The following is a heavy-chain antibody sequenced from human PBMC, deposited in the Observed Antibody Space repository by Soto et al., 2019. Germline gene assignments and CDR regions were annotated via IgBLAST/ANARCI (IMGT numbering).Heavy chain of an antibody. J-gene: IGHJ6*02. CDR1: GGSISSGGYY. CDR3: ARELTGGLRFLGVGMDV. CDR2: IYYSGST. D-gene: IGHD3-3*01. V-gene: IGHV4-31*03. Sequence: LSLTCTVSGGSISSGGYYWSWIRQHPGKGLERIGYIYYSGSTYYNPSLKSRVTISVDTSKNQFSLKLSSVTAADTAVYYCARELTGGLRFLGVGMDVWGQGTTVTVSS.